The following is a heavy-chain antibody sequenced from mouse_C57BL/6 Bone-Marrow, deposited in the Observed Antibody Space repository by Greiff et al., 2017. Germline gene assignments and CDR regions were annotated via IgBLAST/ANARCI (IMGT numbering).Heavy chain of an antibody. CDR1: GYTFTSYW. V-gene: IGHV1-53*01. J-gene: IGHJ2*01. CDR3: ARGGLDYYGSFFDY. D-gene: IGHD1-1*01. CDR2: INPSNGGT. Sequence: VQLQQPGTELVKPGASVKLSCKASGYTFTSYWMHWVKQRPGQGLEWIGNINPSNGGTNYNEKFKSKATLTVDKPSSTAYMQLSSLTSEDSAVYYCARGGLDYYGSFFDYWGQGTTLTVSS.